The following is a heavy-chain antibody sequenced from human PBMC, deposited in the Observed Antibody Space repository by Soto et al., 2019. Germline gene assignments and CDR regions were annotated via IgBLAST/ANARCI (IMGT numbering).Heavy chain of an antibody. D-gene: IGHD6-19*01. CDR1: GFTFSSYW. CDR2: IKEDGSDK. CDR3: ARVNIGCHTSSCYSAFDA. Sequence: EVQLVESGGTLVQPGGSLRLSCAASGFTFSSYWMNWVRQAPGKGLEWVANIKEDGSDKNYVDSVKGRVTISRDNAKNSLFLQMNSLRAEDTAIYYCARVNIGCHTSSCYSAFDAWGPGTLVTVSS. V-gene: IGHV3-7*01. J-gene: IGHJ3*01.